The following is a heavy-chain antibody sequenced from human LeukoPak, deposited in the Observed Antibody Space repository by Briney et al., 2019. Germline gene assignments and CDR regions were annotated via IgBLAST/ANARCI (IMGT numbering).Heavy chain of an antibody. CDR1: GFIFSSYA. Sequence: GGSLRLSCAASGFIFSSYAMHWVRQAPGKGLEWVAVISYDGSNKYYADSVKGRFTISRDNSKNTLYLQMNSLRVEDMAVYYCARAPVGYDILPSSFDYWGQGTLVTVSS. CDR2: ISYDGSNK. CDR3: ARAPVGYDILPSSFDY. J-gene: IGHJ4*02. V-gene: IGHV3-30*04. D-gene: IGHD3-9*01.